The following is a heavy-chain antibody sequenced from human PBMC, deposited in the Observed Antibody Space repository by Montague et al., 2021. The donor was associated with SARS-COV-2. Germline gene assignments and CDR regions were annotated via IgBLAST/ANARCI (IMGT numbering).Heavy chain of an antibody. D-gene: IGHD2-15*01. CDR1: GGSISSYY. CDR3: ARHYSATLPAVY. V-gene: IGHV4-59*08. Sequence: SETLSLTCTVSGGSISSYYWSWIRQPPGKGLEWIGYIYYSGSTNYNPSLTSRATMSVDTSKNQFSLKVNFVTAADTAVYYCARHYSATLPAVYWGQGTLVTVSS. CDR2: IYYSGST. J-gene: IGHJ4*02.